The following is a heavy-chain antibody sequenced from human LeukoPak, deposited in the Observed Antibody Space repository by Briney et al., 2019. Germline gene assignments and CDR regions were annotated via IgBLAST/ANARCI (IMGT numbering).Heavy chain of an antibody. D-gene: IGHD5-24*01. CDR1: GYTFTDYY. J-gene: IGHJ4*02. CDR3: ARGRNIEMTTMSGGSDY. V-gene: IGHV1-2*02. CDR2: LNPNSGDT. Sequence: APVKPCCTASGYTFTDYYMHWVRQAPGQGLGWMGWLNPNSGDTNYAQKFQGRVSMTRDSSISTAYMDLSDLRSDDTAVYSCARGRNIEMTTMSGGSDYWGQGPWLP.